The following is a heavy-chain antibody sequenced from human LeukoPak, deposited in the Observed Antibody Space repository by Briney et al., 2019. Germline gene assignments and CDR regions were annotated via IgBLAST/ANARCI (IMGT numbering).Heavy chain of an antibody. D-gene: IGHD5-18*01. V-gene: IGHV3-23*01. Sequence: GGSLRLSCTASGFTFSNYTMTWVRQAPGKGLKWVSTITTGDGNTYYADSVKGRFTVSRDDSKNTLYLQMNSLRAEDTAVYYCARAGGYSYGYYYYGIDVWGQGTTVTVSS. CDR1: GFTFSNYT. CDR3: ARAGGYSYGYYYYGIDV. J-gene: IGHJ6*02. CDR2: ITTGDGNT.